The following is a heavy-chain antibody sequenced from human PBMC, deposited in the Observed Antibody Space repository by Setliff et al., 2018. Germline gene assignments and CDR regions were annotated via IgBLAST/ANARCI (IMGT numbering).Heavy chain of an antibody. Sequence: ASVKVSCKASGYTFTTSYMHWVRQAPGQGLEWMGIINPINPSGGSTSYAQKFQGRVTMTRDTSTSIVYMELSSLRSEDTAVYYCARARGVPKCTNGVCSFAGLAFDYWGQGTLVTVSS. CDR3: ARARGVPKCTNGVCSFAGLAFDY. CDR1: GYTFTTSY. CDR2: INPINPSGGST. V-gene: IGHV1-46*01. J-gene: IGHJ4*02. D-gene: IGHD2-8*01.